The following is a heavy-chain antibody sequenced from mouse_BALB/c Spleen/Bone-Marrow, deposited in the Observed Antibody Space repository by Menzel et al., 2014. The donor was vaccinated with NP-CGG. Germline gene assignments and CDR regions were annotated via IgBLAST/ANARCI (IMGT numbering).Heavy chain of an antibody. CDR2: IWAGGST. CDR1: GFSLTSYG. V-gene: IGHV2-9*02. Sequence: VKVVESGPGLVAPSQSLSITCTVSGFSLTSYGVHWDRQPPGKGLEWLGVIWAGGSTNYNSALMSRLSISKDNSKSQVFLKMNSLQTDDPAMYYCASPIYYDYPLFAYWGQGTLVTVSA. J-gene: IGHJ3*01. CDR3: ASPIYYDYPLFAY. D-gene: IGHD2-4*01.